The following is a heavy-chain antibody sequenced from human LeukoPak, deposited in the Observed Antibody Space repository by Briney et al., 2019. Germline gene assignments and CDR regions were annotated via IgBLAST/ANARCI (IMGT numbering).Heavy chain of an antibody. V-gene: IGHV1-46*01. CDR1: GYTFTSYY. D-gene: IGHD6-6*01. CDR2: INPSGGST. CDR3: ARGHSNSPFLY. Sequence: ASVTVSCTASGYTFTSYYLHWVRQAPGQGLEWMGIINPSGGSTSYAQKFQDRVTMTRDTPTSTVYMELSSLRSEDTAVYYCARGHSNSPFLYWGKGTLVTVSS. J-gene: IGHJ4*02.